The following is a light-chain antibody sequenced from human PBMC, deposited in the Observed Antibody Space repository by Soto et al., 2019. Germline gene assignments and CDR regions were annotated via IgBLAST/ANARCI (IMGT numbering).Light chain of an antibody. CDR2: DXX. CDR3: SSYTISSTLRYV. J-gene: IGLJ1*01. Sequence: QSALTQPASVSGSPGQSITISCTGTSSDVGGYNYVSWYQQHPGKAPQLMIYDXXXRPSGVXXXXXXXXXXXXXXXXXXXXQXEDEADYYCSSYTISSTLRYVFGTGTKVTVL. V-gene: IGLV2-14*01. CDR1: SSDVGGYNY.